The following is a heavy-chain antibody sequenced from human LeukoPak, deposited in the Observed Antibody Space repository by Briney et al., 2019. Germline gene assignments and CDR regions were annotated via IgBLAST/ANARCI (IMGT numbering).Heavy chain of an antibody. CDR3: AREQYYYDSSGYYY. CDR2: INHSGST. Sequence: SETLSLTCAVYGGSFSGCYWSWIRQPPGKGLEWIGEINHSGSTNYNPSLKSRVTISVDTSKNQFSLKLSSVTAADTAVYYCAREQYYYDSSGYYYWGQGTLVTVSS. J-gene: IGHJ4*02. D-gene: IGHD3-22*01. CDR1: GGSFSGCY. V-gene: IGHV4-34*01.